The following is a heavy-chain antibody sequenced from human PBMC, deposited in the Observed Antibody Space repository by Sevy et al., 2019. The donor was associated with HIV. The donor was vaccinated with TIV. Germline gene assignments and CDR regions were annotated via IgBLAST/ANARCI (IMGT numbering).Heavy chain of an antibody. CDR2: FDPEDGET. J-gene: IGHJ4*02. Sequence: ASVMVSCKVSGYTLTELSMHWVRQAPGKGLEWMGGFDPEDGETIYSQKFQGRVTMTEDTSTDTAYMELSSLRSEDTAVYYCATERTWAGIAVAGGRSYFDYWGQGTLVTVSS. V-gene: IGHV1-24*01. D-gene: IGHD6-19*01. CDR1: GYTLTELS. CDR3: ATERTWAGIAVAGGRSYFDY.